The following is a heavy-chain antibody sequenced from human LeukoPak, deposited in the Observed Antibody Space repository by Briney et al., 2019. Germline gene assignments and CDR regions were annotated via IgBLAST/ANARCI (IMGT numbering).Heavy chain of an antibody. D-gene: IGHD2-21*02. CDR1: GFTFSSYW. CDR2: IKQDESEK. J-gene: IGHJ4*02. V-gene: IGHV3-7*05. CDR3: ARDPGHIVVVTAIYFDY. Sequence: GGSLRLSCAASGFTFSSYWMSWVRQAPGKGLEWVANIKQDESEKYYVDSVKGRFTISRDNAKNSLYLQMNSLRAEDTAVYYCARDPGHIVVVTAIYFDYWGQGTLVTVSS.